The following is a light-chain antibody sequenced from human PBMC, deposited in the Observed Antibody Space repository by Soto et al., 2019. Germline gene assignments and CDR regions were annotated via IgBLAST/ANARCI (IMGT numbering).Light chain of an antibody. V-gene: IGKV1-5*03. Sequence: DIQMTQSPSTLSASVGDRVTITCRASQNIIRSLAWYQQKPGKAPNLLIYKASSLQSGVPSRFSGSGSETEFTLTISSLQPDDFATYSCQQYNNYPWTFGQGTKVEIK. CDR2: KAS. CDR1: QNIIRS. CDR3: QQYNNYPWT. J-gene: IGKJ1*01.